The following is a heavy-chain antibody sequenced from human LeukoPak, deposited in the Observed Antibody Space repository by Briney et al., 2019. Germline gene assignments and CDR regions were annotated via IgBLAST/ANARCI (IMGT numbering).Heavy chain of an antibody. CDR3: ASDGTAGYYVAFDM. Sequence: GGSLRLSCAASGFTFSSYEMNWVRQAPGKGLEWGSYISSSGSTIYYAESVKGRVTISRDNAKKSLYLKMNSLRAEATAVYYCASDGTAGYYVAFDMWGQGTMVTASS. V-gene: IGHV3-48*03. D-gene: IGHD1-26*01. CDR2: ISSSGSTI. J-gene: IGHJ3*02. CDR1: GFTFSSYE.